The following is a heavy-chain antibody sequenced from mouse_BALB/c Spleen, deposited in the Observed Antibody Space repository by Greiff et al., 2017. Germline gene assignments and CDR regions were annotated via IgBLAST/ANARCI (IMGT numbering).Heavy chain of an antibody. J-gene: IGHJ4*01. D-gene: IGHD2-14*01. V-gene: IGHV1S127*01. Sequence: VQLQQPGAELVKPGASVKMSCKASGYTFTSYWMHWVKQRPGQGLEWIGVIDPSDSYTSYNQKFKGKATLTVDTSSSTAYMQLSSLTSEDSAVYYCTRWNRYYYAMDYWGQGTSVTVSS. CDR1: GYTFTSYW. CDR2: IDPSDSYT. CDR3: TRWNRYYYAMDY.